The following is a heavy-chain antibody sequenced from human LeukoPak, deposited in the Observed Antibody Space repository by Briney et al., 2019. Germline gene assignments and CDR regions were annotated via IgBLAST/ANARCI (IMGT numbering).Heavy chain of an antibody. CDR2: IYYSGST. CDR3: ARHLSTVTTWAAFDI. J-gene: IGHJ3*02. Sequence: SETLSLTCTVSGGSRSSYYWSWIRQPPGKGLEWIGYIYYSGSTNYNPSLKSRVTISVDTSKNQFSLNLSAVTAADTAVYYCARHLSTVTTWAAFDIWGQGTTVSVSS. V-gene: IGHV4-59*08. CDR1: GGSRSSYY. D-gene: IGHD4-17*01.